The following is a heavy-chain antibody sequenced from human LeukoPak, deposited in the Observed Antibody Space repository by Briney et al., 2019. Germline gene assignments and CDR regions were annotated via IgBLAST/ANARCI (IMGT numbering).Heavy chain of an antibody. CDR1: GGSISSGGYY. D-gene: IGHD4-17*01. J-gene: IGHJ4*02. V-gene: IGHV4-31*03. CDR2: IYYSGST. CDR3: ARREVGDYGDYVVDY. Sequence: SESLSLTCTVSGGSISSGGYYWSWIRQHPGKGLEWIGYIYYSGSTYYNPPRKSRVTISVDTSKTQFSLKLSSVTAADTAVYCCARREVGDYGDYVVDYWGQGTLGTVSS.